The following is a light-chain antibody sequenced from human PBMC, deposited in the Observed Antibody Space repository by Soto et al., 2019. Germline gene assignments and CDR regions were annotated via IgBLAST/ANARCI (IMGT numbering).Light chain of an antibody. CDR3: QQYGKLTRT. V-gene: IGKV3-20*01. CDR2: GAS. CDR1: QSVSSSY. Sequence: EIVLTQSPGTLSLSPGERATLSCRASQSVSSSYLAWYQQKPGQAPRXXIFGASRRETGIPDRFSGRGAGTTCTRTISRLEPEDVEVYSCQQYGKLTRTFGQGTKVDIK. J-gene: IGKJ1*01.